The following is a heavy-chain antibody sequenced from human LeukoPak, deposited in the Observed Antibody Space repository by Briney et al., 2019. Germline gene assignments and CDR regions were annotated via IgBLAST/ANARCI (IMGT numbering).Heavy chain of an antibody. CDR1: GFTVSSNY. Sequence: GGSLRLSCAASGFTVSSNYMSWVRQAPGKGLEWVSVIYSGGSTYYADSVKGRFTISRDNSKNTLYLQMNSLRAEDTAVYYCARDWFGSDDAFDIWGQGTMVTASS. J-gene: IGHJ3*02. D-gene: IGHD5-12*01. V-gene: IGHV3-66*01. CDR3: ARDWFGSDDAFDI. CDR2: IYSGGST.